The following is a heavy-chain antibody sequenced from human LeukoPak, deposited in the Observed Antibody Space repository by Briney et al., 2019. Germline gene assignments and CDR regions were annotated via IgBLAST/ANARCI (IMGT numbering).Heavy chain of an antibody. J-gene: IGHJ3*02. CDR2: INHSGST. Sequence: SETLSLTCAVYGGSFSGYYWSWIRQPPGKGLEWIGEINHSGSTNYNPSLKSRVTISVDTSKSQFSLKMRSVTAAATAVYYCARKNRAMDAFDIWGQGKMVPVSS. V-gene: IGHV4-34*01. CDR3: ARKNRAMDAFDI. D-gene: IGHD2-2*01. CDR1: GGSFSGYY.